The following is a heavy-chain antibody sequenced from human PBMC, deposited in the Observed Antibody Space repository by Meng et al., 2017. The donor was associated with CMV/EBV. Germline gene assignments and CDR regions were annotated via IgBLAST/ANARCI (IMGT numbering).Heavy chain of an antibody. CDR1: GGTFSSYA. J-gene: IGHJ4*02. CDR2: IIPIFGTA. Sequence: VQMVQSGAEVKKPGSSVTVSCKASGGTFSSYAIRWVRQAPGQGLEWMGGIIPIFGTANYAQKFQGRVTITADESTSTAYMELSSLRSEDTAVYYCAREGEHRDGYSRRFDYWGQGTLVTVSS. D-gene: IGHD5-24*01. CDR3: AREGEHRDGYSRRFDY. V-gene: IGHV1-69*12.